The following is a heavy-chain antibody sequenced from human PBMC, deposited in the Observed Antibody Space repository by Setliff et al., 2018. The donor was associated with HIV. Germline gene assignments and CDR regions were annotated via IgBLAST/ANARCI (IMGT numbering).Heavy chain of an antibody. CDR2: IWPDDSDT. D-gene: IGHD3-3*01. CDR3: ARLSKYYDFWTPNY. Sequence: PGESLTISCKASGYSFTNYWVGWVRQMPGNGLEWVGLIWPDDSDTIYNPSFQGQVTLSADRSITTVYLQFSSLEAPDTAIYYCARLSKYYDFWTPNYWGQGTLVTVSS. V-gene: IGHV5-51*01. CDR1: GYSFTNYW. J-gene: IGHJ4*02.